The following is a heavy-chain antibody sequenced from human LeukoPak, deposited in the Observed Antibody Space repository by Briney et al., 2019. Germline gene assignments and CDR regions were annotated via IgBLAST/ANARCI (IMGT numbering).Heavy chain of an antibody. D-gene: IGHD4-17*01. J-gene: IGHJ4*02. CDR1: GFTFSSYG. CDR2: IRYDGSNK. V-gene: IGHV3-30*02. Sequence: GGSLRLSCAASGFTFSSYGMHWVRQAPGKGLEWVAFIRYDGSNKYYADSVKGRFTIFRDNSKNTLYLQMNSLRAEDTAVYYCANTLYGDYVVDYWGQGTLVTVSS. CDR3: ANTLYGDYVVDY.